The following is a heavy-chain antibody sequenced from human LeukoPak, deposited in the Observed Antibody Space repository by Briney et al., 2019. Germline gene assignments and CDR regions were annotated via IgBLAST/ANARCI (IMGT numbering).Heavy chain of an antibody. D-gene: IGHD6-19*01. CDR1: GIVFSNTA. CDR3: GKEGGQYSSGPEFDP. CDR2: ISGGGERT. Sequence: GGSLRLSCAASGIVFSNTAMNWARQSPGRGLEWVSAISGGGERTFYADSVKDRFTISRDNSKNMVYLQKNSLRADDTAIYYCGKEGGQYSSGPEFDPRGQGALVTVSS. V-gene: IGHV3-23*01. J-gene: IGHJ5*02.